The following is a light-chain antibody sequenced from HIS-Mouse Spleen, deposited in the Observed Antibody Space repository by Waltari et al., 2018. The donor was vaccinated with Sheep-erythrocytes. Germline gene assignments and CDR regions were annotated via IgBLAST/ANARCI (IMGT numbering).Light chain of an antibody. Sequence: SYELTQPPSVSVSPGQTARITCSGDALPKKYAYWYQQKSGQAPVLVIYEDSKRPSGIPDGFSGSSSGTMATLTISGAQVEDEADYYCYSTDSSGNHRVFGTGTKVTVL. CDR3: YSTDSSGNHRV. V-gene: IGLV3-10*01. J-gene: IGLJ1*01. CDR1: ALPKKY. CDR2: EDS.